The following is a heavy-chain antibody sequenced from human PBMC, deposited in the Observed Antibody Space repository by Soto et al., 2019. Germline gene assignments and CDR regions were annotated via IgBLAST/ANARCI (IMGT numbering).Heavy chain of an antibody. CDR3: AKDYDFPSNYYYYYGMDV. CDR1: GFTFSSYG. V-gene: IGHV3-30*18. CDR2: ISYDGSNK. Sequence: GGSLRLSCAASGFTFSSYGMHWVRQAPGKGLEWVAVISYDGSNKYYADSVKGRFTISRDNSKNTLYLQMNSLRAEDTAVYYCAKDYDFPSNYYYYYGMDVWGQGTTVTVSS. D-gene: IGHD3-3*01. J-gene: IGHJ6*02.